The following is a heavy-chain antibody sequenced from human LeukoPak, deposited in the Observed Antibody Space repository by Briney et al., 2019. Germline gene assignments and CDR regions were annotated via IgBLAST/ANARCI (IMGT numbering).Heavy chain of an antibody. CDR2: ISSSGSTI. CDR3: ARDRIVVVPAAPMVYV. V-gene: IGHV3-48*04. CDR1: GFTFSSYS. D-gene: IGHD2-2*01. J-gene: IGHJ4*02. Sequence: GGSLRLSCAASGFTFSSYSMNWIRQAPGKGLEWVSYISSSGSTIYYADSVKGRFTISGDNAKNSLYLQMNSLRAEDTAVYYCARDRIVVVPAAPMVYVWGQGTLVTVSS.